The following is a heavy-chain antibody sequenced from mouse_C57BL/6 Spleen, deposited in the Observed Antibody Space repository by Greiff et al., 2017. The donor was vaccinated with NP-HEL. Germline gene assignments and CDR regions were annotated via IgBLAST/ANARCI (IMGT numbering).Heavy chain of an antibody. CDR3: AREGDGDYYFDY. Sequence: QVQLQQPGAELVKPGASVKLSCKASGYTFTSYWMHWVKQRPGQGLEWIGMIHPNSGSTNYNEKFKSKATLTVDTSSSTAYMQLSSLTSEDSAVYYCAREGDGDYYFDYWGQGTTLTVSS. CDR2: IHPNSGST. J-gene: IGHJ2*01. V-gene: IGHV1-64*01. D-gene: IGHD2-13*01. CDR1: GYTFTSYW.